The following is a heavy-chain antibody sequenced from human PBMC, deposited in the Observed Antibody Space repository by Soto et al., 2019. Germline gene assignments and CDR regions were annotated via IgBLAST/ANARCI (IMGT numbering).Heavy chain of an antibody. CDR2: INSDGSST. Sequence: GGSLRLSCAASGFTFSSYWMHWVRQAPGKGLVWVSRINSDGSSTSYADSVKGRFNISRDNAKNTLYLQMNSLRAEDTAVYYCARAIQDILTGYYDYWGQGTLVTVSS. D-gene: IGHD3-9*01. V-gene: IGHV3-74*01. CDR1: GFTFSSYW. CDR3: ARAIQDILTGYYDY. J-gene: IGHJ4*02.